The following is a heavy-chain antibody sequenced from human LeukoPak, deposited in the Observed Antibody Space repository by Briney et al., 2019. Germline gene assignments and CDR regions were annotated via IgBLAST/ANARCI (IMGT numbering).Heavy chain of an antibody. CDR2: ISSSGSTI. J-gene: IGHJ6*02. D-gene: IGHD6-13*01. CDR3: ATKRQQLGTYYYYYYGMDV. Sequence: GGSLRLSCAASGFTFSDYYMSWIRQAPGKGLEWVSYISSSGSTIYYADSVKGRFTISRDNAKNSLYLQMNSLRAEDTAVYYCATKRQQLGTYYYYYYGMDVWGQGTTVTVSS. CDR1: GFTFSDYY. V-gene: IGHV3-11*04.